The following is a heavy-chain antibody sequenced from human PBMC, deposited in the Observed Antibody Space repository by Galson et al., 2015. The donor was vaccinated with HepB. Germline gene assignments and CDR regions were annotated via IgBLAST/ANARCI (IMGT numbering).Heavy chain of an antibody. CDR1: GFTFDDYA. Sequence: SLRLSCAASGFTFDDYAMHWVRQAPGKGLEWVSGISWNSGSIGYADSVKGRFTISRDNAKNSLYLQMNSLRAEDTALYYCAKDIGYFDWEGAFDIWGRGTMVTVSS. CDR2: ISWNSGSI. V-gene: IGHV3-9*01. D-gene: IGHD3-9*01. J-gene: IGHJ3*02. CDR3: AKDIGYFDWEGAFDI.